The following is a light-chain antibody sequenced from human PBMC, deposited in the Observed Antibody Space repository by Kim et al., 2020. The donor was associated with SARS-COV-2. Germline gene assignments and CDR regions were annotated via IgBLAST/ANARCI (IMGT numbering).Light chain of an antibody. CDR1: SLRSYY. Sequence: VALGQKVRITCQGDSLRSYYANWYQQKPEQAPILVIYGKNNRPSGIPDRFSGSSSGNTASLTITGTQAGDEADYYCNSRDSNDNVVFGGGTQLTVL. J-gene: IGLJ2*01. V-gene: IGLV3-19*01. CDR3: NSRDSNDNVV. CDR2: GKN.